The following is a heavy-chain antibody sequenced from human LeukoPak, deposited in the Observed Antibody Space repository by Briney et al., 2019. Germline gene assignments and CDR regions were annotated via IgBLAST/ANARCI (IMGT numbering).Heavy chain of an antibody. V-gene: IGHV3-74*01. CDR3: ATPRGSGSYLAFDY. J-gene: IGHJ4*02. CDR1: GFTLSSYW. D-gene: IGHD1-26*01. Sequence: PGGSLRLSCAASGFTLSSYWMHWVRQAPGRGLVWVSRFNSDGSSTRYAVSVKGRLTIPRDNAKNTLYLQMNSLRAEDTAVYYCATPRGSGSYLAFDYWGQGTLVTVSS. CDR2: FNSDGSST.